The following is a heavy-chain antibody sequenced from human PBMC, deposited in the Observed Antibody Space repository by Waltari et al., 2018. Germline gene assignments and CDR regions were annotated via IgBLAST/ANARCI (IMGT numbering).Heavy chain of an antibody. V-gene: IGHV3-21*01. CDR1: GFTFSSYS. CDR2: ISSSSSYI. J-gene: IGHJ4*02. D-gene: IGHD2-15*01. CDR3: ARELSYCSGGSCYSSPPDY. Sequence: EVQLVESGGGLVKPGGSLRLSCAASGFTFSSYSMNWFRQAPGKGLEWVSSISSSSSYIYYADSVKGRFTISRDNAKNSLYLQMNSLRAEDTAVYYCARELSYCSGGSCYSSPPDYWGQGTLVTVSS.